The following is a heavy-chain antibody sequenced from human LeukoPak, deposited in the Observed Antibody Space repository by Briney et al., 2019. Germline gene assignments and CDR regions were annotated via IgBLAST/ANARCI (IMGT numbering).Heavy chain of an antibody. V-gene: IGHV4-39*01. CDR2: IYYSGST. Sequence: SETLPLTCTVSGGSISSSSYYWGWIRQPPGKGLEWIGSIYYSGSTYYNPSLKSRVTISVDTSKNQFSLKLSSVTAADTAVYYCARQTMIVVVITSFSPDAFDIWGQGTMVTVSS. J-gene: IGHJ3*02. CDR3: ARQTMIVVVITSFSPDAFDI. CDR1: GGSISSSSYY. D-gene: IGHD3-22*01.